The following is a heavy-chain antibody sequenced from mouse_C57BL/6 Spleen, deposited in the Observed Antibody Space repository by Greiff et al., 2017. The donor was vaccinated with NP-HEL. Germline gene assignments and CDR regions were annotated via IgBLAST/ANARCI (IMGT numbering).Heavy chain of an antibody. CDR1: GYAFSSSW. CDR2: IYPGDGDT. V-gene: IGHV1-82*01. Sequence: VQLQQSGPELVKPGASVKISCKASGYAFSSSWMNWVKQRPGKGLEWIGRIYPGDGDTNYNGKFKGKATLTADKSSSTAYMQLSSLTSEDSAVYVGAIPSTVVADDYAMDYWGQGTSVTVAS. D-gene: IGHD1-1*01. CDR3: AIPSTVVADDYAMDY. J-gene: IGHJ4*01.